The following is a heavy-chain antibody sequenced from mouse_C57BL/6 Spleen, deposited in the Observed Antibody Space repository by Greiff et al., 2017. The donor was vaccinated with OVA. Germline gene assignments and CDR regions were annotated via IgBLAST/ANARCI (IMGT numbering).Heavy chain of an antibody. CDR3: ARRLTAQASAMDY. CDR1: GYAFSSSW. D-gene: IGHD3-2*02. Sequence: QVQLQQSGPELVKPGASVKISCKASGYAFSSSWMNWVKQRPGKGLEWIGRIYPGDGDTNYNGKFKGKATLTADKSSSTAYMQLSSLTSEDSAVYFCARRLTAQASAMDYWGQGTSVTVSS. CDR2: IYPGDGDT. V-gene: IGHV1-82*01. J-gene: IGHJ4*01.